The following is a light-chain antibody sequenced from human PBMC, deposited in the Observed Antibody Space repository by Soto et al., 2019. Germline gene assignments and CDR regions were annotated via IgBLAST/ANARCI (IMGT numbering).Light chain of an antibody. CDR3: QQYNNWPRA. Sequence: EIVMTQSPATLSVSPGERATLSCRASQSVSSNLAWYQQKPGQAPRLLIYGASTRATGIPARFSGSGSGKEFTLTISSLQSEDFAVYYCQQYNNWPRAFDQGTRLEIK. V-gene: IGKV3D-15*01. CDR1: QSVSSN. J-gene: IGKJ5*01. CDR2: GAS.